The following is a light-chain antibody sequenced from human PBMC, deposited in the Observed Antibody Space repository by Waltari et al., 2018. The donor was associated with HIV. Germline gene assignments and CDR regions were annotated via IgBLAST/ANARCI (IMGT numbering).Light chain of an antibody. V-gene: IGKV3-15*01. J-gene: IGKJ4*01. CDR3: QQYNKWPPLT. Sequence: EIVMTQSPVTLSVSPGDRASLSCRASQSISTDLAWYQHKPGQAPRLLIYGASTRATDIPARFSGSGSGTEFTLSISSLQSEDVAVYYCQQYNKWPPLTFGGGTKVEIK. CDR2: GAS. CDR1: QSISTD.